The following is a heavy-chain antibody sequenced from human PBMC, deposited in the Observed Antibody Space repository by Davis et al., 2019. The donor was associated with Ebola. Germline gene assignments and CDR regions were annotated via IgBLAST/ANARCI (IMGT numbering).Heavy chain of an antibody. CDR2: IYSGGST. CDR3: ARDPACSGGSCYSRYNWFDP. J-gene: IGHJ5*01. Sequence: LSLTCAASGFTVSSHYMSWVRQAPGKGLEWVSVIYSGGSTYYADSVKGRFTISRDNSKNTLYLQMNSLRAEDTAVYYCARDPACSGGSCYSRYNWFDPWGQGTMVTVSS. D-gene: IGHD2-15*01. CDR1: GFTVSSHY. V-gene: IGHV3-53*05.